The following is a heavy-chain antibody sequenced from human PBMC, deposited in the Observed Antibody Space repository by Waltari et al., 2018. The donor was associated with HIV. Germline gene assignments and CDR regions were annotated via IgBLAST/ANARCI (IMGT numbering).Heavy chain of an antibody. J-gene: IGHJ5*02. CDR1: GYPFTTYD. CDR2: MNPSTGNA. Sequence: QGQLVQSGAEVKQSGASVRISCKASGYPFTTYDINWLRQATGQGLEWMGGMNPSTGNAGYAHNFQGRVTMTRDIPINTAYMELSGLTSHDTAVYYCSTSRPGAMFGDAWGQGTLVTVSS. D-gene: IGHD3-3*01. V-gene: IGHV1-8*01. CDR3: STSRPGAMFGDA.